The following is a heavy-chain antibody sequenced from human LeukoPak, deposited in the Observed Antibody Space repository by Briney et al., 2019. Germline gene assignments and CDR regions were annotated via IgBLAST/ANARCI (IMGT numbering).Heavy chain of an antibody. V-gene: IGHV4-59*01. J-gene: IGHJ4*02. CDR3: ARSEDDFWSTYYFDY. Sequence: SGTVSLTCTVSGGSFSSYYWSWIRQPPGKGLEWIGYIYYSGSTSYNPSLKSGVTISVDTSKNQFSLKLSSVTAADTAVYYCARSEDDFWSTYYFDYWGQGTLVTVSS. D-gene: IGHD3-3*01. CDR2: IYYSGST. CDR1: GGSFSSYY.